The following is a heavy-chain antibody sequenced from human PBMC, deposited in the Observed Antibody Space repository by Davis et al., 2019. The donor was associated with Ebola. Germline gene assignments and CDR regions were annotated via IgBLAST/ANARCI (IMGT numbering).Heavy chain of an antibody. D-gene: IGHD6-19*01. J-gene: IGHJ5*01. CDR2: ISGSGGRT. V-gene: IGHV3-23*01. Sequence: GESLKISCAASGFTFSHFGMHWVRQAPGKGLEWVSAISGSGGRTFYLDSVKGRFTISRDFSKNTLYLEMNSLKVDDTAIYYCAKDGSSGTWDSWGQGTLVTVSS. CDR3: AKDGSSGTWDS. CDR1: GFTFSHFG.